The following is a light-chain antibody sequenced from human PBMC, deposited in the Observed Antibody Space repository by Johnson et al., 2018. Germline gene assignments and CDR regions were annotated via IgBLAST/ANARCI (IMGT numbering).Light chain of an antibody. CDR2: ENN. V-gene: IGLV1-51*02. J-gene: IGLJ1*01. CDR3: GKWDSSLSAGNV. CDR1: SSNIGNNY. Sequence: QSVLTQPPSVSAAPGQKVTISCSGSSSNIGNNYVSWYQQLPGTAPKLLIYENNKRPSGIPDRFSGSKSGTSATLGITGLQTGDEADYYCGKWDSSLSAGNVFGTGTKVPVL.